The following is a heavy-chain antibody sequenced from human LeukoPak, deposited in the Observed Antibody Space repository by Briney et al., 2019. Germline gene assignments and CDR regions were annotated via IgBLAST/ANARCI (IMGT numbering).Heavy chain of an antibody. J-gene: IGHJ4*02. Sequence: SETLSLTCTVSGGSISSYYWSRIRQPPGKGLEWIGYIYYSGSTNYNPSLKSRVTISVDTSKNQFSLKLSSVTAADTAVYYCAREIYCSGGSCYSGGFFDYWGQGTLVTVSS. CDR1: GGSISSYY. CDR3: AREIYCSGGSCYSGGFFDY. V-gene: IGHV4-59*01. CDR2: IYYSGST. D-gene: IGHD2-15*01.